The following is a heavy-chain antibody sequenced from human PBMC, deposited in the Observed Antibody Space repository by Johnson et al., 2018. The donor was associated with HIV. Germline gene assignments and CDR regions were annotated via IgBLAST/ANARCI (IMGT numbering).Heavy chain of an antibody. CDR3: ARGCGGDCAHQEAFDI. V-gene: IGHV3-66*01. D-gene: IGHD2-21*02. CDR1: GFTVSSSY. Sequence: EVQLVESGGGVVQPGGSLRLSCAASGFTVSSSYMSWIRQAPGKGLEWVSVMYSGGSPYYAESVQGRFTISRDNSKNTLYLQMNNLRAEDTAVYFCARGCGGDCAHQEAFDIWGQGTMVTVSS. CDR2: MYSGGSP. J-gene: IGHJ3*02.